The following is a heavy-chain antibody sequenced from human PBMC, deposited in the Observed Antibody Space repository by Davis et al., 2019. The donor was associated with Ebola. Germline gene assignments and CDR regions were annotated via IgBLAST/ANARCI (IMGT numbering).Heavy chain of an antibody. CDR3: ARGPSTGNSFTY. D-gene: IGHD6-13*01. V-gene: IGHV3-21*01. Sequence: GESLKISCAASGFTVSSNYMSWVRQAPGKGPEWVSAISGSGGSTYYADSVKGRFTISRDNAKNSLSLQMNSLRAEDTAVYYCARGPSTGNSFTYWGQGALVTVSS. CDR2: ISGSGGST. CDR1: GFTVSSNY. J-gene: IGHJ4*02.